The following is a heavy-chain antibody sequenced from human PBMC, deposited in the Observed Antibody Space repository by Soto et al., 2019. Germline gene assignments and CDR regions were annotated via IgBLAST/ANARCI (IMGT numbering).Heavy chain of an antibody. J-gene: IGHJ5*02. V-gene: IGHV1-18*01. CDR2: ISAYNGNT. CDR3: ARDRLYYSSGWYET. CDR1: GYTFTSYG. D-gene: IGHD6-19*01. Sequence: ASVKVSCKASGYTFTSYGISWVRQAPGQGLEWMGWISAYNGNTNYAQKLQGRVTMTTDTSTSTAYMELRSLRSDDTAVYYCARDRLYYSSGWYETWGRGTLVTVSS.